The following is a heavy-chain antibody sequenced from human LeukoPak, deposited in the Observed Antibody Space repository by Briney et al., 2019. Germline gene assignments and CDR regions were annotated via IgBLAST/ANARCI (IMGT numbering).Heavy chain of an antibody. Sequence: GGSLRLSCVASGFTFGKYWMSWVRQASGKGLEWVGRIRNKTNNYATAYGASVKGRFTISRDDSRNTAYLQMNSLKTEDTAVYYCTKSGLDYWGQGTLVTVSS. J-gene: IGHJ4*02. CDR1: GFTFGKYW. CDR3: TKSGLDY. V-gene: IGHV3-73*01. CDR2: IRNKTNNYAT. D-gene: IGHD5-12*01.